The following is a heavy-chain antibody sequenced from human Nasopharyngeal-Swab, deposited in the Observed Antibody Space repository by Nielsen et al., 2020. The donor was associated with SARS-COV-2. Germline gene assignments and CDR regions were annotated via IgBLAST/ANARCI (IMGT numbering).Heavy chain of an antibody. D-gene: IGHD5-18*01. V-gene: IGHV1-18*01. J-gene: IGHJ2*01. CDR2: ISAYNGNT. Sequence: WVRQAPGQGLEWMGWISAYNGNTNYAQKLQGRVTMTTDTSTSTAYMELRSLRSDDTAVYYCARGEKGYNYGYYWYFDLWGRGTLVTVSS. CDR3: ARGEKGYNYGYYWYFDL.